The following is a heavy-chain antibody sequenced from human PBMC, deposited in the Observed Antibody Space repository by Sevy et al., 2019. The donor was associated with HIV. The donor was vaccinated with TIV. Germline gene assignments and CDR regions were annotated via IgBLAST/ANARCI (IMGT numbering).Heavy chain of an antibody. CDR3: ARDHYHGSGSYFNY. CDR1: GGTFSSYA. CDR2: IIPIFGTA. J-gene: IGHJ4*02. D-gene: IGHD3-10*01. Sequence: ASVKVSCKASGGTFSSYAISWVRQAPGQGLEWMGGIIPIFGTANYAQKFQGRVTITADKSTSTAYMELSSLRSEDTAVYYCARDHYHGSGSYFNYWGQGTLVTVSS. V-gene: IGHV1-69*06.